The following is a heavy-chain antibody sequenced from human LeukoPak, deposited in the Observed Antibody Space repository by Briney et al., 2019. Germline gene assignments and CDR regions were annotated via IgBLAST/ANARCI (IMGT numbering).Heavy chain of an antibody. CDR2: ISSNSGDL. CDR3: AKGRKYTSGWMGVDS. V-gene: IGHV3-21*06. Sequence: PGGSLRLSCAASDFSFSRQTMHWVRQAPGQALEWVSSISSNSGDLNYADSVEGRFTISRDNAKNSLYLQMNSLRAEDTALYYCAKGRKYTSGWMGVDSWGQGTLVTVSS. CDR1: DFSFSRQT. D-gene: IGHD6-19*01. J-gene: IGHJ4*02.